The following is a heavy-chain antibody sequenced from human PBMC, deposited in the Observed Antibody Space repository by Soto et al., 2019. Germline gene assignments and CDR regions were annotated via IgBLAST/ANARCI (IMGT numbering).Heavy chain of an antibody. Sequence: ASVKVSCKTSGYIYINYAMHWVRQAPGQRLEWMGWINGGSGNTEYSQSFQGRVTITRDTSASTVYMELSSLTSEDTAVFYCARSGYSSGWYHWYFDLWGRGTLVSVS. J-gene: IGHJ2*01. CDR1: GYIYINYA. CDR2: INGGSGNT. CDR3: ARSGYSSGWYHWYFDL. D-gene: IGHD6-19*01. V-gene: IGHV1-3*01.